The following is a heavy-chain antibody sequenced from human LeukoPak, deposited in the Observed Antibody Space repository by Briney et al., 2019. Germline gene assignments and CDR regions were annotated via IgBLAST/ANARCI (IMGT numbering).Heavy chain of an antibody. J-gene: IGHJ4*02. D-gene: IGHD3-22*01. Sequence: GGSLRLSCAASGFTFRSYAMHLVRQAPGKGLEWVAVISYDGSNKYYADSVKGRFTISRDNSKNTLYLQMNSLRAEDTAVYYCARNYYDSSGYYWGFGYWGQGTLVTVSS. CDR1: GFTFRSYA. V-gene: IGHV3-30-3*01. CDR3: ARNYYDSSGYYWGFGY. CDR2: ISYDGSNK.